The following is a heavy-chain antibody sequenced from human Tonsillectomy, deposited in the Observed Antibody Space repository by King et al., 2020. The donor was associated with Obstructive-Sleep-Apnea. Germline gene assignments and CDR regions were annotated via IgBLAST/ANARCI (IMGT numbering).Heavy chain of an antibody. D-gene: IGHD6-19*01. CDR3: SHRHYEQWLAYSDY. CDR2: IYWDDDK. J-gene: IGHJ4*02. Sequence: TLKESGPTLVKPTQTLTLTCTFSGFSLSTSGVGVGWIRQPPGKAPEWLALIYWDDDKRSSPSLKSRLTLTKDTSKNQVVLTMTNMDPVDTATYYCSHRHYEQWLAYSDYWGQGTLVTVSS. V-gene: IGHV2-5*02. CDR1: GFSLSTSGVG.